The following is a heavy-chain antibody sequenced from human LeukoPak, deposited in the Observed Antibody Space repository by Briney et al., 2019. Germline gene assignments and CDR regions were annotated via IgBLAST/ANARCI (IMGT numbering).Heavy chain of an antibody. J-gene: IGHJ4*02. CDR3: ARDRYYGSGNFDY. CDR1: GFTFSSYG. Sequence: PGRSLRLSCAASGFTFSSYGMHWVRQAPGKGLEWVAVIWYDGSNKYYADSVKGRFTISRDNSKNTLYLQMNSLRAEDTAVYYCARDRYYGSGNFDYWGQRTLVTVSS. V-gene: IGHV3-33*01. CDR2: IWYDGSNK. D-gene: IGHD3-10*01.